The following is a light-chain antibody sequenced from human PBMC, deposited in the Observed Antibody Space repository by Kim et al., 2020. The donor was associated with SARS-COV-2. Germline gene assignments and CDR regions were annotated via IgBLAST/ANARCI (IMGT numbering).Light chain of an antibody. CDR3: QQYGSSPYT. CDR1: QSVSINY. Sequence: PRYRATLSGRSSQSVSINYFAWYQQKPGQAPRLLVYGASTRPAGIPDRFTGSGSGTDFTLTINRLEPEDFAVYYCQQYGSSPYTFGQGTKLEI. J-gene: IGKJ2*01. V-gene: IGKV3-20*01. CDR2: GAS.